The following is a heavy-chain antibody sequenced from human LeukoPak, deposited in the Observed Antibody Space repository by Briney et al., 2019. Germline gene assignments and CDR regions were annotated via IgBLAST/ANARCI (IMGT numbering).Heavy chain of an antibody. D-gene: IGHD6-13*01. CDR3: AKRTSGSSWYSSDS. Sequence: GGSLRLSCAASGLTVSTNYMSWVRQAPGKGLEWVSTMSGDATNTYYADSVKGRFTISRDNSKTTLFLQMNSLRAEDTAVYYCAKRTSGSSWYSSDSWGQGTLVTVSS. V-gene: IGHV3-23*01. CDR2: MSGDATNT. CDR1: GLTVSTNY. J-gene: IGHJ4*02.